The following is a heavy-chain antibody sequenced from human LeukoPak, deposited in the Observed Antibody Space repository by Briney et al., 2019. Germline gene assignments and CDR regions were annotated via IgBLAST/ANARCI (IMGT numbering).Heavy chain of an antibody. D-gene: IGHD1-1*01. V-gene: IGHV3-7*01. Sequence: PGGSLRLSCAASGFTFSSYWMSWVRQAPGKGLEWVANIKQDGSEKYYVDSVKGRFTISRDNAKNSLYLQMNSLRAEDTAVYYCARGRGEGAGTLNPDFDYWGQGTLVTVSS. CDR3: ARGRGEGAGTLNPDFDY. CDR1: GFTFSSYW. J-gene: IGHJ4*02. CDR2: IKQDGSEK.